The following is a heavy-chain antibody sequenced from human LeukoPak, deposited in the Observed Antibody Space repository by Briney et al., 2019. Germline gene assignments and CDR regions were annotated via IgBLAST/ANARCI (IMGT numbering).Heavy chain of an antibody. CDR3: ARSDITGTTYYYYGMDV. CDR1: GGSDSSGSYY. J-gene: IGHJ6*02. V-gene: IGHV4-61*01. CDR2: IYYSGST. Sequence: SETLSLTCTVSGGSDSSGSYYWSWIRQPPGKGLEWFGYIYYSGSTNYNPSLKSRVTISVDTSKNQFSLKLSSVTAADTAVYYCARSDITGTTYYYYGMDVWGQGTTVTVSS. D-gene: IGHD1-20*01.